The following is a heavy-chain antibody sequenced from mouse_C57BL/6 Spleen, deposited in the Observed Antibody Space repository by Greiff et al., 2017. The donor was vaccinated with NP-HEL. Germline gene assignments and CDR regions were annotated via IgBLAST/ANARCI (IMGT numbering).Heavy chain of an antibody. Sequence: QVQLQQPGAELVKPGASVKVSCKASGYTFTSYWMHWVKQRPGQGLEWIGRIHPSDSDTNYNQKFKGKATLTVDKSSSTAYMLLSSLTSEDSAVYYCAIPSYYYAMDYWGQGTSVTVSS. CDR1: GYTFTSYW. J-gene: IGHJ4*01. V-gene: IGHV1-74*01. CDR3: AIPSYYYAMDY. D-gene: IGHD6-1*01. CDR2: IHPSDSDT.